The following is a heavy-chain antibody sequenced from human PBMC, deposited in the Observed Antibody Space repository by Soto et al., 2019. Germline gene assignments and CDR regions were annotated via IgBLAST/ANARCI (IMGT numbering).Heavy chain of an antibody. Sequence: ASVKVSCKASGYTFTGYYMHWVRQAPGQGLEWMGGIIPIFGTANYAQKFQGRVTITADESTSTAYMELSSLRSEDTAVYYCARRVAAAGLQLVWGQGTLVTVSS. CDR2: IIPIFGTA. J-gene: IGHJ4*02. CDR3: ARRVAAAGLQLV. D-gene: IGHD6-13*01. CDR1: GYTFTGYY. V-gene: IGHV1-69*13.